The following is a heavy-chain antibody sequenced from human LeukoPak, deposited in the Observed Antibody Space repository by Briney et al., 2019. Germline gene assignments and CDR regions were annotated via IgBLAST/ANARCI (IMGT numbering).Heavy chain of an antibody. CDR1: GYTFTCYY. D-gene: IGHD4-17*01. CDR2: INHNSGGT. CDR3: ARDSYGDYPYYSYGMDV. Sequence: ASVNVSCMASGYTFTCYYMHGVRQAPGRGREWMGWINHNSGGTNYAQKFQGRVTMTRGTSISTAYMELSRLRSDDTAVYYCARDSYGDYPYYSYGMDVWGQGTTVTASS. J-gene: IGHJ6*02. V-gene: IGHV1-2*02.